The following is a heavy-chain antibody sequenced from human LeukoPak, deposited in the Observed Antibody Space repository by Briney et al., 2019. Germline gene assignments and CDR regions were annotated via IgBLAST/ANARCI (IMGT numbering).Heavy chain of an antibody. D-gene: IGHD6-19*01. J-gene: IGHJ4*02. Sequence: GRSLRLSCAASGFTFSSYAMHWVRQAPGKGLEWVAVISYDGSNKYYADSVKGRFTISRDNSKNTLYLQMNSLRAEDTAVYYCAGEFYSSGWYGDYWGQGTLVTVSS. CDR2: ISYDGSNK. CDR1: GFTFSSYA. V-gene: IGHV3-30-3*01. CDR3: AGEFYSSGWYGDY.